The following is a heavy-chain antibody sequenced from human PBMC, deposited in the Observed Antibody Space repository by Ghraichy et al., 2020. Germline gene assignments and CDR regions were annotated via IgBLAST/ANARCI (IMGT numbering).Heavy chain of an antibody. V-gene: IGHV6-1*01. CDR1: GDSVSNISAA. CDR3: ARDGNHFDPRGYLFFDH. CDR2: TYYRSKWHH. J-gene: IGHJ4*02. D-gene: IGHD3-22*01. Sequence: SQTLSLTCAISGDSVSNISAAWNWIRQSPSRGLEWLGRTYYRSKWHHDHAVYVKSRITINPDTSKNQFSLQLNSVTPEDTAVYFCARDGNHFDPRGYLFFDHWGQGTLVTVSS.